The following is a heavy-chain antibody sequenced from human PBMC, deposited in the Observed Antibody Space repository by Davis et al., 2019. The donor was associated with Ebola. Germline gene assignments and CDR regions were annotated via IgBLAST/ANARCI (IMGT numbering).Heavy chain of an antibody. Sequence: SETLSLTCAVYGGSFSGYYWSWTRQPPGKGLEWIGEINHSGSTSYNPSLKSRVTISVDTSKNHFSLKLSSVTAADTAVYYCARGTMYSSGWYFDFWGQGTLVTVSS. D-gene: IGHD6-19*01. CDR3: ARGTMYSSGWYFDF. CDR2: INHSGST. V-gene: IGHV4-34*01. J-gene: IGHJ4*02. CDR1: GGSFSGYY.